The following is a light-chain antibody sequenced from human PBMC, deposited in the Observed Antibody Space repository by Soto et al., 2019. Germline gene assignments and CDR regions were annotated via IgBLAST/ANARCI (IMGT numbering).Light chain of an antibody. CDR3: QQYGSSPYT. V-gene: IGKV3-20*01. Sequence: VLTHSPVTLSLSQGERATLSCRASQSVSSSYLAWYQQRPGQAPRLLIYGASSRATGIPDRFSGSGSGTDFTLTIRRLEPEDFAVYYCQQYGSSPYTFGQGTKVDIK. J-gene: IGKJ2*01. CDR1: QSVSSSY. CDR2: GAS.